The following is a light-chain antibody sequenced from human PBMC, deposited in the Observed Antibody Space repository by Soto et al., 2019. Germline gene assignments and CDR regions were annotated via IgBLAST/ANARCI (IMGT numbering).Light chain of an antibody. CDR2: DAS. CDR1: QSVSSY. Sequence: EIVLTQSPATLSLSPGERATLSCRASQSVSSYLAWYQQKPGQAPRLLIYDASNRATGIPARFSGSGSGTDFTLTISSLEPEEFAFYYCQQRSNWPPVYTFGQGTKLEIK. J-gene: IGKJ2*01. CDR3: QQRSNWPPVYT. V-gene: IGKV3-11*01.